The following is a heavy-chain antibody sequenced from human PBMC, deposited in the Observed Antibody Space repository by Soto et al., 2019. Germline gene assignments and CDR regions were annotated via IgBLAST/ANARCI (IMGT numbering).Heavy chain of an antibody. Sequence: SETLSLTCTVSGGSISSYYWSWIRQPPGKGLEWIGYIYYSGSTNYNPSLKSRVTISVDTSKNQFSLKLSSVTAADTAVYYCARHNSGSYDYFDYWGQGTLVTSP. CDR3: ARHNSGSYDYFDY. V-gene: IGHV4-59*08. CDR2: IYYSGST. J-gene: IGHJ4*02. CDR1: GGSISSYY. D-gene: IGHD1-26*01.